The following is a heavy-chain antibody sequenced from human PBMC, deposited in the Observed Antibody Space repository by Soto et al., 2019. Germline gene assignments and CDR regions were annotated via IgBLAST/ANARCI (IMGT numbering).Heavy chain of an antibody. Sequence: GESLKISCKGSGYSFTSYWISWVRQMPGKGLEWMGRIDPSDSYTNYSPSFQGHVTISADKSISTAYLQWSSLKASDTAMYYCARRPYDSSGHSVFDIWGQGTMVTVSS. D-gene: IGHD3-22*01. V-gene: IGHV5-10-1*01. J-gene: IGHJ3*02. CDR1: GYSFTSYW. CDR2: IDPSDSYT. CDR3: ARRPYDSSGHSVFDI.